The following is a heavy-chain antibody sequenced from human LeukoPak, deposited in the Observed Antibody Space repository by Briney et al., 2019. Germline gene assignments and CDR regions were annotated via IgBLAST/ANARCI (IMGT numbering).Heavy chain of an antibody. Sequence: ASVKVSCKASGYTFTGYYMHWVRQAPGQGLEWMGWINPNSGGTNYAQKFQGRVTMTRETSISTAYMALSRLRSDDTAVYYCARDPSGAPYSGYDYWGQGTLVTVSS. D-gene: IGHD5-12*01. V-gene: IGHV1-2*02. J-gene: IGHJ4*02. CDR3: ARDPSGAPYSGYDY. CDR2: INPNSGGT. CDR1: GYTFTGYY.